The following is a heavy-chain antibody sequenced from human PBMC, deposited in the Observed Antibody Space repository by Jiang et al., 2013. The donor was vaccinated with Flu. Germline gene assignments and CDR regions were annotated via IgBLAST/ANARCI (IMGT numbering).Heavy chain of an antibody. D-gene: IGHD2-21*02. J-gene: IGHJ4*02. Sequence: SGAEVKKPGESLRISCKGSGYSFTSYWISWVRQMPGKGLEWMGRIDPSDSYTNYSPSFQGHVTISADKSISTAYLQWSSLKASDTAMYYCARQDSHCGGDYYSGALDYWGQGTLVTVSS. V-gene: IGHV5-10-1*01. CDR2: IDPSDSYT. CDR3: ARQDSHCGGDYYSGALDY. CDR1: GYSFTSYW.